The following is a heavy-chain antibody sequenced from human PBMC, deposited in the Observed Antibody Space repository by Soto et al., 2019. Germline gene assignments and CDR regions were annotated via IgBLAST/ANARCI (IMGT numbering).Heavy chain of an antibody. CDR3: ARAEESHDFWSGYYPGTYYYYMDV. CDR2: INPSGGST. D-gene: IGHD3-3*01. Sequence: GASVKVSCKASGYTFTSYYMHWVRQAPGQGLEWMGIINPSGGSTSYAQKFQGRVTMTRDTSTSTVYMELSSLRSEDTAVYYCARAEESHDFWSGYYPGTYYYYMDVWGKGTTVTVSS. V-gene: IGHV1-46*03. CDR1: GYTFTSYY. J-gene: IGHJ6*03.